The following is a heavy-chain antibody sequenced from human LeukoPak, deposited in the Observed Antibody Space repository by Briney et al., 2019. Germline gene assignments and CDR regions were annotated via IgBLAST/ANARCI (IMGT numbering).Heavy chain of an antibody. CDR2: IKHDGSEK. J-gene: IGHJ4*02. CDR3: ATDRGWRTSGYYLYYFEY. CDR1: GFIFTGYF. V-gene: IGHV3-7*01. D-gene: IGHD3-3*01. Sequence: GGSLRLSCAASGFIFTGYFMSWVRQAPGKGLEWVASIKHDGSEKYYVDSVRGRFTISRDNTKNLLYLQMSSLRAEDTAVYYCATDRGWRTSGYYLYYFEYWGQGTLVTFSS.